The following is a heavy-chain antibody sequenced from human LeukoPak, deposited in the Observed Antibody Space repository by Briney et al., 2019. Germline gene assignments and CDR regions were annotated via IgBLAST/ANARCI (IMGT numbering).Heavy chain of an antibody. CDR2: ISYDGSNK. J-gene: IGHJ4*02. CDR3: ARLSGGRKYFDY. Sequence: GGSLRLSCAASGFTFSSYATHWVRQAPDKGLEWVAVISYDGSNKYYADSVKGRFTISRDTSKNTLYLQMNSLRAEDTAVYYCARLSGGRKYFDYWGQGTLVTVSS. D-gene: IGHD2-15*01. V-gene: IGHV3-30-3*01. CDR1: GFTFSSYA.